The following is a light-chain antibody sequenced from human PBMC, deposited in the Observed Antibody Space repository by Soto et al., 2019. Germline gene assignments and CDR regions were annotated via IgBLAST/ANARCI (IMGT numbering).Light chain of an antibody. V-gene: IGLV1-47*01. CDR1: SSNIA. J-gene: IGLJ1*01. CDR3: AAWDDSLGGPYA. Sequence: QSVLTQPPSASATPGQRVTISCPGSSSNIAWYRQLPGTSPKLLIYTNNQRPSGAHARLSASKSGTSASLTISGLRCEAEGDCYCAAWDDSLGGPYAFGTGTKVTVL. CDR2: TNN.